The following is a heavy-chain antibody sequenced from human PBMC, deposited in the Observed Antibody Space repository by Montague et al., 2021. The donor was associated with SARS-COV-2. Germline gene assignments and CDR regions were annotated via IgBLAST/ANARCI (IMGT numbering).Heavy chain of an antibody. D-gene: IGHD2-2*02. Sequence: SETVSLTCTVSGGSISSYYWSWIRRPPGKGLEWIGYIYYSGSTYXNPSLKSRVTISVDTSKNQFSLKLSSVTAADTAVYYCAGRVVVPAAIGHWYFDLWGRGTLVTVSS. CDR2: IYYSGST. CDR1: GGSISSYY. V-gene: IGHV4-59*04. CDR3: AGRVVVPAAIGHWYFDL. J-gene: IGHJ2*01.